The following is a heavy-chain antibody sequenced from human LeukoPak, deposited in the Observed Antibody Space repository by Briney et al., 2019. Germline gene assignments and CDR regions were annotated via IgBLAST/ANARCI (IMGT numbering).Heavy chain of an antibody. CDR2: ISSSSSYI. V-gene: IGHV3-21*01. CDR3: ARGTGIAAADYFQH. Sequence: GGSLRLPCAASGFTFRDYSMNWVRQAPGKGLEWVSSISSSSSYIYYADSVKGRFTISRDNAKNSLYLQMNSLRAEDTAVYYCARGTGIAAADYFQHWGQGTLVTVSS. D-gene: IGHD6-13*01. CDR1: GFTFRDYS. J-gene: IGHJ1*01.